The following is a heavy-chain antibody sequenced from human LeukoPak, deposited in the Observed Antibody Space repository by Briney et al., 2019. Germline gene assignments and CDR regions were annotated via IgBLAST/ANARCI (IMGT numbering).Heavy chain of an antibody. CDR2: IDPRDSYT. CDR1: GYSFTNYW. J-gene: IGHJ6*02. D-gene: IGHD2-15*01. V-gene: IGHV5-10-1*01. Sequence: KNGESLKISCKGSGYSFTNYWINWVRQMPGKGLEWMGRIDPRDSYTNYSPSFQGHVTISADKSISTAYLQWSSLKASDTAMYYCARHGTILGYCSGGSCYTYYYYGMDVWGQGTTVTVSS. CDR3: ARHGTILGYCSGGSCYTYYYYGMDV.